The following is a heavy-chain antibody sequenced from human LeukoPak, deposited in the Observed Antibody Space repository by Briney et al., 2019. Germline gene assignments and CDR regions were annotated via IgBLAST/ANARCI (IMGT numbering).Heavy chain of an antibody. J-gene: IGHJ4*02. CDR1: GFTFSSYG. CDR3: AKSWELLNFDY. D-gene: IGHD1-26*01. CDR2: ITGSGDGA. V-gene: IGHV3-23*01. Sequence: GGTLRLSCAASGFTFSSYGMTWVRQAPGKGLEWVSSITGSGDGAYYADSVKGRFTFSRDNSKKTVYLQMNSLRAEDTAIYYCAKSWELLNFDYWGQGALVTVSS.